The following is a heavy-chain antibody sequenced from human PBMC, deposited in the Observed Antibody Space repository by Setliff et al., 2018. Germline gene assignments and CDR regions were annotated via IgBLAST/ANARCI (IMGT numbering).Heavy chain of an antibody. J-gene: IGHJ4*02. V-gene: IGHV4-39*01. CDR2: IYYTGDT. CDR1: NGSISISDFY. Sequence: PSETLSLTCTVSNGSISISDFYWGWIRQSPGKGLEWIGSIYYTGDTWYKQSLEGRVTISVDTSKNQFYLGLTSVTAADTAVYYCARQAGLRGYYGYYGYSFDFWGQGTLVTVSS. D-gene: IGHD3-10*01. CDR3: ARQAGLRGYYGYYGYSFDF.